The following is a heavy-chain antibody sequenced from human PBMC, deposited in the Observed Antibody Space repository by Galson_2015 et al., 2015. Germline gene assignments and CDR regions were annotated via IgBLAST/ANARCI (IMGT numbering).Heavy chain of an antibody. D-gene: IGHD2/OR15-2a*01. Sequence: AISGDSVSSTSAAWNWIRQSPSRGLEWLGRTYYRSKWYNEHAVSVKSRTTINPDTSKNEFSLQLNSVTPEDTAVYYCARTGTTLVQADRWGQGTLVTVSS. CDR3: ARTGTTLVQADR. V-gene: IGHV6-1*01. CDR1: GDSVSSTSAA. CDR2: TYYRSKWYN. J-gene: IGHJ4*02.